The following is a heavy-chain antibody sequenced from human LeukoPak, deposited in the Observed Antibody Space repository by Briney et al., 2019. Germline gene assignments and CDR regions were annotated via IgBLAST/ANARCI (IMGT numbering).Heavy chain of an antibody. V-gene: IGHV3-30*02. D-gene: IGHD3-10*01. CDR3: AKAGAGTMVRGVIPISPFDY. Sequence: GGSLRLSCAASGFTFSSYGMHWVRQAPGKGLEWVAVIWYDGSNKYYADSVKGRFTISRDNSKNTLYLQMNSLRAEDTAVYYCAKAGAGTMVRGVIPISPFDYWGQGTLVTVSS. CDR1: GFTFSSYG. CDR2: IWYDGSNK. J-gene: IGHJ4*02.